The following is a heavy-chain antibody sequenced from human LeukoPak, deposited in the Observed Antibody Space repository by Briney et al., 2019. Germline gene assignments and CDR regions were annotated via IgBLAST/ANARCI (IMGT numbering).Heavy chain of an antibody. V-gene: IGHV1-2*02. CDR3: LRLGGIVHFDY. J-gene: IGHJ4*02. D-gene: IGHD2/OR15-2a*01. Sequence: GASVKVSCKASGYTFTGYYMHWVRQAPGRGLEWMGWINPKSGGTNHAQKFQGRVTMTIDTTISTAYMELNSLRSDDTAVYYCLRLGGIVHFDYWGRGTLVTVSS. CDR2: INPKSGGT. CDR1: GYTFTGYY.